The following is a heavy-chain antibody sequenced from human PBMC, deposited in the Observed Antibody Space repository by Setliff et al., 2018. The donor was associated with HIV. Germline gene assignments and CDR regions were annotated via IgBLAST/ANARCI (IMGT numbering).Heavy chain of an antibody. CDR1: GGSISSYY. Sequence: PSETLSLTCTVSGGSISSYYWNWIRQPPGRGLEWIGYIYYSGSTNYNPSLKSRVTMSVDTSKNQFSLKMRSVNAADTAVYYCARRFYTLLSGYYTDLWGQGTRVTVSS. J-gene: IGHJ4*02. V-gene: IGHV4-59*01. CDR3: ARRFYTLLSGYYTDL. D-gene: IGHD3-3*01. CDR2: IYYSGST.